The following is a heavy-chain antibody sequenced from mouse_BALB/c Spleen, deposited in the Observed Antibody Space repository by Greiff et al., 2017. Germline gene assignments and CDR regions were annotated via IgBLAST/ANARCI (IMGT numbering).Heavy chain of an antibody. V-gene: IGHV7-3*02. CDR2: IRNKANGYTT. Sequence: EVMLVESGGGLVQPGGSLRLSCATSGFTFTDYYMSWVRQPPGKALEWLGFIRNKANGYTTEYSASVKGRFTISRDNSQSILYLQMNTLRAEDSATYYCARVCTSPDYYAMDYWGQGTSVTVSS. CDR1: GFTFTDYY. J-gene: IGHJ4*01. D-gene: IGHD5-1*01. CDR3: ARVCTSPDYYAMDY.